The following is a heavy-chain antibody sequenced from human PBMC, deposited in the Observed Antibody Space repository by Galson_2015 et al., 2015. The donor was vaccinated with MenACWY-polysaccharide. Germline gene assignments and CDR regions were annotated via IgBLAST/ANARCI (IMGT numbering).Heavy chain of an antibody. J-gene: IGHJ4*02. D-gene: IGHD1-26*01. CDR1: GYSISSGYY. V-gene: IGHV4-38-2*01. CDR3: ARVEKYSGSYYILH. CDR2: IYHSGST. Sequence: SETLSLTCAVSGYSISSGYYLGWIRQPPGKGLEWIGSIYHSGSTYYNPSLKSRVTISADTPKNQFSLKLSSVTAADTAVYYCARVEKYSGSYYILHRGQGTLVTVSS.